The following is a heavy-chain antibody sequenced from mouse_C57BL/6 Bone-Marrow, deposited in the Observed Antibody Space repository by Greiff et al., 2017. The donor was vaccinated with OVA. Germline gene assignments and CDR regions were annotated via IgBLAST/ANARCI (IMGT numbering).Heavy chain of an antibody. J-gene: IGHJ3*01. CDR2: INPYNGGT. Sequence: VQLQQSGPVLVKPGASVKMSCKASGYTFTDYYMNWVKQSHGKSLEWIGVINPYNGGTSYNQKFKGKATLTVDKSSSTAYMELNSLTSEDSAVYYCARDMDFRYYYGSSYVGWFAYWGQGTLVTVSA. CDR1: GYTFTDYY. CDR3: ARDMDFRYYYGSSYVGWFAY. D-gene: IGHD1-1*01. V-gene: IGHV1-19*01.